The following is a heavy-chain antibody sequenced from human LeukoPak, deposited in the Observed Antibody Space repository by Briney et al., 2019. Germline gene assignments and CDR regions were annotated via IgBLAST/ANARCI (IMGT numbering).Heavy chain of an antibody. Sequence: GGSMRLSCEASGFTFGKYAMSWVRQAPGKGLEWVAGISGSGRRKYYAESVKGRFTISRDIPKDTLYLQMNSLRAEDTAVYYCAHRDTAMGWGQGTLVAVSS. CDR1: GFTFGKYA. J-gene: IGHJ4*02. D-gene: IGHD5-18*01. CDR2: ISGSGRRK. CDR3: AHRDTAMG. V-gene: IGHV3-23*01.